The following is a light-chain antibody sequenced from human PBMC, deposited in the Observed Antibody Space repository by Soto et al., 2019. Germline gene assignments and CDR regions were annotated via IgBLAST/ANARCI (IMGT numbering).Light chain of an antibody. CDR2: SND. Sequence: QSVLTQPPSASGTPGQRVTISCSGSDSNIGSNTVNWYQHLPGMAPKLLTHSNDHRPSGVADRFSGSKSGTSASLAISGLQSEDGADYYCATWVAILNGGVFGGGTKVTVL. CDR3: ATWVAILNGGV. J-gene: IGLJ3*02. V-gene: IGLV1-44*01. CDR1: DSNIGSNT.